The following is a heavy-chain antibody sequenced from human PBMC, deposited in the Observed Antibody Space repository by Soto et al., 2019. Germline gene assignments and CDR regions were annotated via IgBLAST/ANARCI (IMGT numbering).Heavy chain of an antibody. Sequence: QVQLQESGPGLVKPSETLSLTCTVSGGSISSYYWSWIRQPRGKGLEWIGYIYYSGRTNDNPPLNSRVTISVDTSKNQFALKLSSVTAADTAVYYCARAGVAAARRVYYGMDVWGQGTTFTVSS. J-gene: IGHJ6*02. CDR3: ARAGVAAARRVYYGMDV. CDR1: GGSISSYY. D-gene: IGHD6-25*01. CDR2: IYYSGRT. V-gene: IGHV4-59*01.